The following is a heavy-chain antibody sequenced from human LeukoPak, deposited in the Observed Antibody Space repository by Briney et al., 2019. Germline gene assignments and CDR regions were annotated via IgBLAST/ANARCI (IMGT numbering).Heavy chain of an antibody. CDR1: GFTFGSYA. Sequence: PGGSLRLSCAASGFTFGSYAMSWVRQAPGKGLEWVSGIGGSGSNTYYGDSVKGRFTISRDNSKNTLYLQMNRLRAEDTAVYYCAKEYTGVWPFDYWGQGTLVTVSS. CDR2: IGGSGSNT. CDR3: AKEYTGVWPFDY. V-gene: IGHV3-23*01. D-gene: IGHD5/OR15-5a*01. J-gene: IGHJ4*02.